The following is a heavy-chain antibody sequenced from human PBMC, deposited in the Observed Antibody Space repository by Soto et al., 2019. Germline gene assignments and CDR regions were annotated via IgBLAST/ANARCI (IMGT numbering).Heavy chain of an antibody. CDR3: ARHRGQIIAARLYWFDP. V-gene: IGHV4-39*01. J-gene: IGHJ5*02. CDR1: GGSISSSSYY. CDR2: IYYGGST. D-gene: IGHD6-6*01. Sequence: PSETLSLTCTVSGGSISSSSYYWGWIRQPPGKGLEWIGSIYYGGSTYYNPSLKSRVTISVDTSKNQFSLKLSSVTAADTAVYYCARHRGQIIAARLYWFDPWGQGTLVTVSS.